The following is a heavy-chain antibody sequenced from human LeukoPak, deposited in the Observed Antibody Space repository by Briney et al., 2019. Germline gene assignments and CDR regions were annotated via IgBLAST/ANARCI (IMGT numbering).Heavy chain of an antibody. Sequence: GGSLRLSCAASGFTFSSYAMSWVRQAPGKGLEWVSAISGSGGSTYYADSVKGRFTISRDNSKNTLYLQMNSLRAEDTAVYYCAKSSLLGYCSGGSCLEDYYYMDVWGKGTTVTVSS. CDR1: GFTFSSYA. J-gene: IGHJ6*03. D-gene: IGHD2-15*01. V-gene: IGHV3-23*01. CDR2: ISGSGGST. CDR3: AKSSLLGYCSGGSCLEDYYYMDV.